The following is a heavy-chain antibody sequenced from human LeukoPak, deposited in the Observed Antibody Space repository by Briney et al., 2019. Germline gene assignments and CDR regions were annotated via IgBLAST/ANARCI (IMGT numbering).Heavy chain of an antibody. V-gene: IGHV3-21*05. J-gene: IGHJ1*01. CDR2: ISSSSNYI. CDR3: ARLGYGYSSRWSNGGYFQY. Sequence: GGSLRLSCAASGFTFSSYEMNWVRQPPGKGLEWVSYISSSSNYIYYADSVKGRFTISRDNAKNSLYLQMNSLRDDDTALYYCARLGYGYSSRWSNGGYFQYWGQGTLVTVSS. CDR1: GFTFSSYE. D-gene: IGHD6-13*01.